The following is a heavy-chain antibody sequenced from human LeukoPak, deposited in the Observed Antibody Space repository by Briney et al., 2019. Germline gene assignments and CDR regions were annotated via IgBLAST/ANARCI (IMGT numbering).Heavy chain of an antibody. J-gene: IGHJ4*02. CDR2: IYYSGST. D-gene: IGHD5-18*01. V-gene: IGHV4-39*07. CDR3: ARDGIQLSTPFDY. CDR1: GGSISSSSYY. Sequence: SETLSLTCTVSGGSISSSSYYWGWIRQPPGKGLEWIGSIYYSGSTYYNPSLKSRVTISVDTSKNQFSLKLSSVTAADTAVYYCARDGIQLSTPFDYWGQGTLVTVSS.